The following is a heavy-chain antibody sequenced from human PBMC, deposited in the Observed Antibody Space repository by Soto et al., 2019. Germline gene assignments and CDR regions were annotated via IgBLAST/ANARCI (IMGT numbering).Heavy chain of an antibody. CDR2: ISYDGINK. J-gene: IGHJ4*02. CDR3: ASAFDTLTPLDY. Sequence: GWSLRLSCASSVFTFISYGMHWVRQAPGKGLEWVAVISYDGINKYYADSVKGRFTISRDNSKSTLFLQMSSLRPEDTAVYYCASAFDTLTPLDYWGQGALVTVSS. CDR1: VFTFISYG. D-gene: IGHD3-9*01. V-gene: IGHV3-30*03.